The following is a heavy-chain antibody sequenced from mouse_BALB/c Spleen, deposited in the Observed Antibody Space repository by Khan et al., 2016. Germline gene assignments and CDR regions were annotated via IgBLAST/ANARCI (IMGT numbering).Heavy chain of an antibody. J-gene: IGHJ3*01. CDR2: IDRANGNT. CDR1: GFNIKDTY. CDR3: ARSPYDYDVGFAY. V-gene: IGHV14-3*02. D-gene: IGHD2-4*01. Sequence: VQLQQSGAELVKPGASVKLSCTASGFNIKDTYMHWVKQRPEQGLEWIGRIDRANGNTKYDPKFQGKATITADTSSNTAYLQLSSLTSEDTAVYYCARSPYDYDVGFAYWGQGTLVTVSA.